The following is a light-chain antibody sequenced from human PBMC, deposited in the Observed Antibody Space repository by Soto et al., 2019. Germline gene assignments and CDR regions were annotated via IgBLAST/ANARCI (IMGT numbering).Light chain of an antibody. Sequence: EIVLTQSPGTLYLSPGERATLSCRASQSVSSSYLAWYQQKPGQAPRFLIYGASSRATGIPDRFSGSGSGTDFTLTISSLEPEDFAVDYCQQYGSSPVTFGQGTKVEIK. J-gene: IGKJ1*01. CDR1: QSVSSSY. CDR2: GAS. CDR3: QQYGSSPVT. V-gene: IGKV3-20*01.